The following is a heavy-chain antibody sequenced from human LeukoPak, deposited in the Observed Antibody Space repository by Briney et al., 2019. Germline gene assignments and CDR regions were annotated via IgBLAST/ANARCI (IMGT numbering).Heavy chain of an antibody. CDR1: GGSISSYY. J-gene: IGHJ3*02. Sequence: PSETLSLTCTVSGGSISSYYWSWIRQPPGKGLEWIGYIYYSGSTNYNPSLKSRVTISVDTSKNQFSLKLSSVTAADTAVYYCARAPFRITIFGVVKAPFDIWGQGTMVTVSS. CDR3: ARAPFRITIFGVVKAPFDI. CDR2: IYYSGST. D-gene: IGHD3-3*01. V-gene: IGHV4-59*01.